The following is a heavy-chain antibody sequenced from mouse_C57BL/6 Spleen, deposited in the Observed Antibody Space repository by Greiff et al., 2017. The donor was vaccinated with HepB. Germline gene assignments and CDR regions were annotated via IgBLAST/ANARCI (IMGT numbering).Heavy chain of an antibody. CDR2: IYPGDGDT. D-gene: IGHD1-1*01. Sequence: QVQLQQSGPELVKPGASVKISCKASGYAFSSSWMNWVKQRPGKGLEWIGRIYPGDGDTNYNGKFKGKATLTADKSSSTAYMQLSSLTSEDSAVYFCATFTTVVAEDYFDYWGQGTTLTVSS. CDR1: GYAFSSSW. V-gene: IGHV1-82*01. J-gene: IGHJ2*01. CDR3: ATFTTVVAEDYFDY.